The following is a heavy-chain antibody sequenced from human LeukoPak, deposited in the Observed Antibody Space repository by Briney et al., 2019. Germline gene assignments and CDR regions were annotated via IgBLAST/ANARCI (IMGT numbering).Heavy chain of an antibody. CDR1: GFSFSSYW. Sequence: GGSLRLSCVASGFSFSSYWMSWVRQAPGKGLEWVANIKEDGREKYYVDSVKGRFTISRDNAKNSLNLQMNSLRAEDTAVYYCARDPNWGSPSGYFDYWGQGTLVTVSS. J-gene: IGHJ4*02. D-gene: IGHD7-27*01. CDR2: IKEDGREK. V-gene: IGHV3-7*03. CDR3: ARDPNWGSPSGYFDY.